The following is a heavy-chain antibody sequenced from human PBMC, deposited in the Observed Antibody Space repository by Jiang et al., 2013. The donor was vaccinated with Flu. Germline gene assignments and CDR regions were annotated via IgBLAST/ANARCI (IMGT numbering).Heavy chain of an antibody. Sequence: GFTFSSYAMSWVRQAPGKGLEWVSAISGSGGSTYYADSVKGRFTISRDNSKNTLYLQMNSLRAEDPAVYYCAKVWGDYGDFFFDYWGQGTLVTVSS. CDR1: GFTFSSYA. J-gene: IGHJ4*02. V-gene: IGHV3-23*01. CDR2: ISGSGGST. D-gene: IGHD4-17*01. CDR3: AKVWGDYGDFFFDY.